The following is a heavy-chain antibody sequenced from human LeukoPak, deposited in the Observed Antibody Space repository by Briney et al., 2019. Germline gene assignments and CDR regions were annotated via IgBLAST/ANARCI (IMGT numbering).Heavy chain of an antibody. CDR2: INHSGST. CDR3: AREAVRGVIGWFDP. Sequence: PSETLSLTCAVYGGSFSDYYWSWIRQPPGKGLEWIGEINHSGSTNYNPSLKSRVTISVDTSKNQFSLKLTSVTAADAAVYYCAREAVRGVIGWFDPWGQGTLVTVSS. J-gene: IGHJ5*02. CDR1: GGSFSDYY. V-gene: IGHV4-34*01. D-gene: IGHD3-10*01.